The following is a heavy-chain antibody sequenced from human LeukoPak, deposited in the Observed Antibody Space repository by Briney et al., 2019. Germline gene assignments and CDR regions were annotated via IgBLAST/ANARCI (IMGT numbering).Heavy chain of an antibody. Sequence: SETLSLTCAVYGGSFSGYYWSWIRQPPGKGLEWVGEINHSGSSNYNPSLKSRVTISVHTSKNQFSLKLSSVTAADTAVYYCARGRKYYDFWSGYPDYYYYYGMDGWGQGTTVTVSS. V-gene: IGHV4-34*01. CDR2: INHSGSS. CDR1: GGSFSGYY. D-gene: IGHD3-3*01. J-gene: IGHJ6*02. CDR3: ARGRKYYDFWSGYPDYYYYYGMDG.